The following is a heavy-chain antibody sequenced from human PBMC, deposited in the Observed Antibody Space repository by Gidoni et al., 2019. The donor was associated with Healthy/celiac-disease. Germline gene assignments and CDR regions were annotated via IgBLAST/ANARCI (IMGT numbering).Heavy chain of an antibody. D-gene: IGHD6-13*01. CDR3: ARGRRAAAGKVRYYYYGMDV. CDR1: GGSLIGSY. CDR2: INHSGST. Sequence: QVQLQQWGAGLLKPSETLSLTCAVYGGSLIGSYWTWIRQPPGKGLEWIGEINHSGSTNYNPSLKSRVTISVVTSKNKFSLELRSVTAADTAVYDCARGRRAAAGKVRYYYYGMDVWGQGTTVTVSS. V-gene: IGHV4-34*01. J-gene: IGHJ6*02.